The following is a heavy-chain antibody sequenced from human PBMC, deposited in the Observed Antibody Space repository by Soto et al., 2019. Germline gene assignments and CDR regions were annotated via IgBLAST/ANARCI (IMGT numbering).Heavy chain of an antibody. CDR3: ARGREVGYSSSWPLDY. CDR1: GGTFSSYA. D-gene: IGHD6-13*01. J-gene: IGHJ4*02. V-gene: IGHV1-69*13. Sequence: SVKVSCKASGGTFSSYAISWVRQAPGQGLEWMGGIIPIFGTANYAQKFQGRVTITADESTSTAYMELSSLRSEDTAVYYCARGREVGYSSSWPLDYWGQGTLVTAPQ. CDR2: IIPIFGTA.